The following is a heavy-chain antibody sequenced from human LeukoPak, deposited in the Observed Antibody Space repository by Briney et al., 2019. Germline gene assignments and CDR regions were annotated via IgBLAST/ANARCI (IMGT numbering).Heavy chain of an antibody. D-gene: IGHD6-13*01. CDR2: INPNSGGT. J-gene: IGHJ4*02. V-gene: IGHV1-2*02. CDR1: GYTFTGYY. CDR3: ARVRIISSWYPLDY. Sequence: ASVKVSCKASGYTFTGYYMHWVRQAPGQGLEWMGWINPNSGGTNYAQKFQGRVTMTRDTSISTAYMELSRLRSDDTAVYYCARVRIISSWYPLDYWGQGTLVTVSS.